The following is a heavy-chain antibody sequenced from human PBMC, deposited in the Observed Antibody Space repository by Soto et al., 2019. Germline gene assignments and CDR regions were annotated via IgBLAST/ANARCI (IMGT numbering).Heavy chain of an antibody. CDR3: ARLVDGYPGY. J-gene: IGHJ4*02. Sequence: PGESLKISCKASGYTFTSQWIGWVRQKPGKGLEWMGLIFPGDSDTRYSPSFQGQVTISADKSISTAFLQWSSLKASDTAMYYCARLVDGYPGYWGQGTLVTSPQ. V-gene: IGHV5-51*01. CDR2: IFPGDSDT. CDR1: GYTFTSQW. D-gene: IGHD5-12*01.